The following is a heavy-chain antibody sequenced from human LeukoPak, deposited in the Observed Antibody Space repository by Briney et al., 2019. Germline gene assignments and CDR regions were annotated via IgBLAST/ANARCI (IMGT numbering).Heavy chain of an antibody. J-gene: IGHJ6*03. Sequence: ASVKVSCKASGYTFTCYYMHWVRQAPGQGLEWMGWINPNSGGTNYAQKFQGRVTITADKSTSTAYMELSSLRSEDTAVYYCATLEYSSSSQGYYYYYYYMDVWGKGTTVTVSS. V-gene: IGHV1-2*02. CDR2: INPNSGGT. D-gene: IGHD6-6*01. CDR3: ATLEYSSSSQGYYYYYYYMDV. CDR1: GYTFTCYY.